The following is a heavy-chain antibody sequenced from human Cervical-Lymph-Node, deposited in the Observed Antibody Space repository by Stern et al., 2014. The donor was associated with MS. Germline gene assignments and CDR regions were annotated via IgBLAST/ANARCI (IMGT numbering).Heavy chain of an antibody. Sequence: QVQLVESGGGVVQPGRSLRLSCAASGFTFSSYGMHWVRPAPGKGLAWVAVISYDGSNKYYSDAVKGRFTISRDNSKNTLYLQMNSLRAEDTAVYYYAKDRYGYSYGRIDYWGQGTLVTVSS. V-gene: IGHV3-30*18. CDR1: GFTFSSYG. D-gene: IGHD5-18*01. CDR2: ISYDGSNK. J-gene: IGHJ4*02. CDR3: AKDRYGYSYGRIDY.